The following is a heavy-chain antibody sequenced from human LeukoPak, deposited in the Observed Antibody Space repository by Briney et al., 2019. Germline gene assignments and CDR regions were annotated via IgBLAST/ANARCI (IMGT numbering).Heavy chain of an antibody. CDR2: FYSGGET. CDR3: AKGSSSWYGFFAY. CDR1: GFTVSSSS. Sequence: GGSLRLSCAASGFTVSSSSMSWVRHAPGKGLEWVSAFYSGGETYYADSVKGRFTISRDNSKNTLYLQMNSLRAEDTAVYYCAKGSSSWYGFFAYWGQGTLVTVSS. D-gene: IGHD6-13*01. V-gene: IGHV3-53*01. J-gene: IGHJ4*02.